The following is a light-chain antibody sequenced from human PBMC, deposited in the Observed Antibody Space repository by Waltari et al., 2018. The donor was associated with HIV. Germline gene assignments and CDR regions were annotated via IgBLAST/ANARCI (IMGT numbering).Light chain of an antibody. CDR1: TSDMSSLNF. J-gene: IGLJ3*02. V-gene: IGLV2-14*01. Sequence: HSVLTQPASVSGSPGQSITISCSGPTSDMSSLNFVSWYQQSSGSAPKLIIFEVSSRPSGISVRFSGAKSGDTASLTISALRTEDEADYFCSSYSPRGSVVFGGGTKVTVL. CDR3: SSYSPRGSVV. CDR2: EVS.